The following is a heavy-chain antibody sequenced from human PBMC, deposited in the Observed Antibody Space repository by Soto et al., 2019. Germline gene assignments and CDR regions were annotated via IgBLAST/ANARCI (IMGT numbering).Heavy chain of an antibody. CDR3: ARRYGDSFDY. D-gene: IGHD4-17*01. CDR1: GGSISSYY. J-gene: IGHJ4*02. CDR2: IYYSGST. V-gene: IGHV4-59*08. Sequence: PSETLSLTCTVSGGSISSYYWSWIRQPPGKGLEWIGYIYYSGSTNYNPSLKSRVTISVDTSKNQLSLKLSSVTAADTAVYYCARRYGDSFDYWGQGTLVTVS.